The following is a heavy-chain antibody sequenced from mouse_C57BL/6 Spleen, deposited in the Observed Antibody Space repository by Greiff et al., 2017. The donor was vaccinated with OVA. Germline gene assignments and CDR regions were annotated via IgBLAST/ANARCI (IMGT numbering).Heavy chain of an antibody. CDR2: IYPGSGST. J-gene: IGHJ2*01. CDR3: ARVTTVVANFDY. V-gene: IGHV1-55*01. Sequence: VQLVESGAELVKPGASVKMSCKASGYTFTSYWITWVKQRPGQGLEWIGDIYPGSGSTNYNEKFKSKATLTVDTSSSTAYMQLSSLTSEDSAVYYCARVTTVVANFDYWGQGTTLTVSS. D-gene: IGHD1-1*01. CDR1: GYTFTSYW.